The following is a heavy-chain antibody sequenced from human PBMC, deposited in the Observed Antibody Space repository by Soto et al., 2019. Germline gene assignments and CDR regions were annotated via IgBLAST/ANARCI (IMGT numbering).Heavy chain of an antibody. CDR3: AREFSNSPEAFDS. Sequence: SETQSLTCTVSGGSVNSDSYYWSWIRQPPGRGLEWIGDMCHTGSPNYNPTLKSRVTISVDTTRNQFSLRLSSVTAADTAVYYCAREFSNSPEAFDSWGQGRLVTVSS. CDR1: GGSVNSDSYY. V-gene: IGHV4-61*01. CDR2: MCHTGSP. D-gene: IGHD6-6*01. J-gene: IGHJ4*02.